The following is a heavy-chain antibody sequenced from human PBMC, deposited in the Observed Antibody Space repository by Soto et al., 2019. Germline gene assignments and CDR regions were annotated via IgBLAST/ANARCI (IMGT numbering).Heavy chain of an antibody. CDR2: IYYSGST. CDR3: ARSFSLTGYYRGSWFDP. Sequence: SETLSLTCTVSGGSISSYYWSWIRQPPGKGLEWIGYIYYSGSTNYNPSLKSRVTISVDTSKNQFSLKLSSVTAADTAVYYCARSFSLTGYYRGSWFDPWGQGTLVTVSS. J-gene: IGHJ5*02. V-gene: IGHV4-59*08. CDR1: GGSISSYY. D-gene: IGHD3-9*01.